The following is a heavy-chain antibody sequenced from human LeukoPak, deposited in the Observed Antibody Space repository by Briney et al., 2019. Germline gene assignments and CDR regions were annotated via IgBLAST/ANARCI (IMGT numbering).Heavy chain of an antibody. J-gene: IGHJ5*02. V-gene: IGHV4-59*01. CDR1: GGSLSNYH. Sequence: SETLSLTCSVSGGSLSNYHWSWIRQPPEKGLEWIAYIYDSGNSDYNPSLKSRVNTSVDTSKKQFSLRLGSVTAADTAEYYCARGGGWFDPWGQGTLVTVSS. CDR2: IYDSGNS. D-gene: IGHD3-10*01. CDR3: ARGGGWFDP.